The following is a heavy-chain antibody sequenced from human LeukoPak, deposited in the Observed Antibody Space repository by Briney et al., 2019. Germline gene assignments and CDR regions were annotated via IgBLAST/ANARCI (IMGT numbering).Heavy chain of an antibody. D-gene: IGHD2-2*01. J-gene: IGHJ5*02. CDR3: ATLAHIVVVPAATYNWFVP. V-gene: IGHV3-21*01. CDR2: ISSSSSYI. CDR1: GFTFSSYS. Sequence: GGSLRLSCAASGFTFSSYSMNWVRQAPGKGLEWVSSISSSSSYIYYADSVKGRFTISRDNANNSLYLQMNSLRAEDTAVYYCATLAHIVVVPAATYNWFVPWGQGTLVSGSS.